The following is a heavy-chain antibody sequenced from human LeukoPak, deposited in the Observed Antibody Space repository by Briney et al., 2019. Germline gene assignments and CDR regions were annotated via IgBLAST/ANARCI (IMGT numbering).Heavy chain of an antibody. CDR1: GGSISSSSSI. D-gene: IGHD2-21*02. V-gene: IGHV4-4*02. CDR2: IYHNGAS. Sequence: SETLSLTCAVSGGSISSSSSICWTWVRQPPGEGLEWIGEIYHNGASNYNPSLKSRVTMSIDTSKSQVSLKLTSVSAADTAVYYCARHALVTAISTYNWLDPWGQGTLVTVSS. CDR3: ARHALVTAISTYNWLDP. J-gene: IGHJ5*02.